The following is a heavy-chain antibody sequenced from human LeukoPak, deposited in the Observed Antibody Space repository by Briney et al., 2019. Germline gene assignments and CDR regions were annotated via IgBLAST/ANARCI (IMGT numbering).Heavy chain of an antibody. V-gene: IGHV4-34*01. CDR3: ARRGGFGTYDY. CDR2: SNHSGST. J-gene: IGHJ4*02. CDR1: GGSFSGYY. D-gene: IGHD3-10*01. Sequence: SETLSLTCAVYGGSFSGYYWSWIRQPPGKGLEWIGESNHSGSTNYNPSLKSRVTISVDTSKNQFSLKLSSVTAADTAVYHCARRGGFGTYDYWGQGTLVTVSS.